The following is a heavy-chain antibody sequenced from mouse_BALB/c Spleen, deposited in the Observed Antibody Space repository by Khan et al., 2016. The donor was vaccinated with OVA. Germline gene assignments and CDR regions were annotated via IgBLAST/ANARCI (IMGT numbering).Heavy chain of an antibody. V-gene: IGHV3-8*02. CDR1: GDSITSGY. Sequence: EVQLQESGPSLVKPSQTLSLTCSVTGDSITSGYWNWIRKFPGNKLEYMGYISYSGSTSYNPSLKSRISITRDTSKNQHYLQLNSMTTEDSATYYCAGTSYYGNYYVDYWGQGTTLTVSS. J-gene: IGHJ2*01. D-gene: IGHD2-10*01. CDR3: AGTSYYGNYYVDY. CDR2: ISYSGST.